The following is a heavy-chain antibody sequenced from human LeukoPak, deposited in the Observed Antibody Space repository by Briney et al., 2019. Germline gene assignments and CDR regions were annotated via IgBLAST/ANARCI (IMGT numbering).Heavy chain of an antibody. CDR1: GYTFTGYY. V-gene: IGHV1-2*02. J-gene: IGHJ3*02. CDR2: INPNSGGT. CDR3: ARGAYSSGWYGVDI. D-gene: IGHD6-19*01. Sequence: ASVKVSCKASGYTFTGYYMHWGRQAPGQGLEWMGWINPNSGGTNYAQKFQGRVTMTRDTSISTAYMELSGLRSDDTAVYYCARGAYSSGWYGVDIWGQGTMVTVSS.